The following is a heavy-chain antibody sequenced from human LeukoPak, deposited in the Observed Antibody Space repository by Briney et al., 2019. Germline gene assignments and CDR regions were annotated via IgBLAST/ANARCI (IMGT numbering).Heavy chain of an antibody. D-gene: IGHD3-10*01. CDR3: ARGITMVREFDI. CDR1: GGSISGYY. V-gene: IGHV4-59*01. J-gene: IGHJ3*02. CDR2: IYYSGST. Sequence: PSETLSLTCTVSGGSISGYYWSWIRKPPEKGLEWIGYIYYSGSTNYNPSLKSRVTISVDTSKNQFSLKLSSVTAADTAVYYCARGITMVREFDIWGQGTMVTVYS.